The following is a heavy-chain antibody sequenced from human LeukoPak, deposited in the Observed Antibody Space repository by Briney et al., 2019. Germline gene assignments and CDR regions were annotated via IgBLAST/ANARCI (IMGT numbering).Heavy chain of an antibody. Sequence: SETLSLTCAVSGDSINSGGYYWSGVRQTPGRGLEWVGRVHSTGSTNYKPPLTSPVTTSVDMSTNQFSLKFTSVTAADAAVYYCVRDCLQILHSNWFDTWGLGTLVTVSS. CDR3: VRDCLQILHSNWFDT. D-gene: IGHD2-21*02. CDR2: VHSTGST. V-gene: IGHV4-61*02. CDR1: GDSINSGGYY. J-gene: IGHJ5*02.